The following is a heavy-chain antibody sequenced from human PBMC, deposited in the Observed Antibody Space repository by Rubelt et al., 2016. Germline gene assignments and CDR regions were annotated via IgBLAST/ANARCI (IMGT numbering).Heavy chain of an antibody. CDR1: NYA. CDR3: ARANRGYTYGYYFDY. CDR2: LSGSGGDT. V-gene: IGHV3-23*01. J-gene: IGHJ4*02. D-gene: IGHD5-18*01. Sequence: NYAMNWVRQAPGKGLEWVSALSGSGGDTFHADSVKGRFTISRDNAKNSLFLQMNSLRAEDTAVYYCARANRGYTYGYYFDYWGQGALVTVSS.